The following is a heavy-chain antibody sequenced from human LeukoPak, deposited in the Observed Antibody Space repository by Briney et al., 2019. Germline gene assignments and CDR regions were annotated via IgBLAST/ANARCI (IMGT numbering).Heavy chain of an antibody. J-gene: IGHJ4*02. D-gene: IGHD2-2*03. CDR3: ASVGYCSSTSCSY. Sequence: SETLSLTCSVSADSITRYYLSWIRQPPGKGLEWIGYMFHTGSTSYNPSLKSRVTLSMDTSKLQFSLKLTSVTAADTAVYYCASVGYCSSTSCSYWGQGTLVTVSS. V-gene: IGHV4-59*01. CDR1: ADSITRYY. CDR2: MFHTGST.